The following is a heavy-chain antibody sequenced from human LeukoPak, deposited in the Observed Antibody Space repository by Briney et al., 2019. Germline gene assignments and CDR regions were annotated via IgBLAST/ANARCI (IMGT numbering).Heavy chain of an antibody. CDR2: FYYSGSA. CDR3: ARLPVGELVKGLLDP. V-gene: IGHV4-59*08. Sequence: PSETLSLTCTVSGGTIRSYYWSWIRQPPGKALEWVGDFYYSGSANYNPSLQSRVTILRETSNNQDSLVLTSVTAADTAVYYCARLPVGELVKGLLDPWGQGTPVAVSS. J-gene: IGHJ5*02. D-gene: IGHD3-10*01. CDR1: GGTIRSYY.